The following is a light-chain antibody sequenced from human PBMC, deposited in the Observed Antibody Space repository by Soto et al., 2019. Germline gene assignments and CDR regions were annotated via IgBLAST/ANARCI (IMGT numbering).Light chain of an antibody. CDR1: SSDVGGYNH. V-gene: IGLV2-11*01. J-gene: IGLJ2*01. Sequence: QSALTHPRSVSESPGQSVTLSCTGSSSDVGGYNHVSWYQHNPGKATKLMIYDVNQRPSGVPDRFSGSKSGNTASLTISGLEAEDAGEYCGCSYAGACTLAFGGGTKVTVL. CDR2: DVN. CDR3: CSYAGACTLA.